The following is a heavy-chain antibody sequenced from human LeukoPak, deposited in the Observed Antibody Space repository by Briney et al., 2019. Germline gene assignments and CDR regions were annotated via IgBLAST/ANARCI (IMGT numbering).Heavy chain of an antibody. V-gene: IGHV4-61*02. CDR3: ARQYSDILTGYHRGELYWYFDL. Sequence: PSQTLSPTCTVSGGSISSGSYYWSWIRQPAGKGLEWIGRIYSSGSTNYNPSLKGRVTISLDTSKNQFSLKLSSVTAADTAVYYCARQYSDILTGYHRGELYWYFDLWGRGTLVTVSS. CDR2: IYSSGST. J-gene: IGHJ2*01. D-gene: IGHD3-9*01. CDR1: GGSISSGSYY.